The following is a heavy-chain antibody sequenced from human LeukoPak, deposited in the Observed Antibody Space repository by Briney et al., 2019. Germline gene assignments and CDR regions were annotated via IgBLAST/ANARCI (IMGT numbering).Heavy chain of an antibody. V-gene: IGHV1-69*13. D-gene: IGHD1-1*01. CDR1: EYTFTSYY. CDR2: IIPIFGTA. Sequence: EASVKVSCKASEYTFTSYYMHWVRQAPGQGLEWMGGIIPIFGTANYAQKFQGRVTITADESTSTAYMELSSLRSEDTAVYYCARNPNANYYYYMDVWGKGTTVTISS. J-gene: IGHJ6*03. CDR3: ARNPNANYYYYMDV.